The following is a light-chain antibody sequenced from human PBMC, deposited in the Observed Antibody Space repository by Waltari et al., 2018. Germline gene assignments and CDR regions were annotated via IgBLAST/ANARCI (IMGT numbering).Light chain of an antibody. CDR2: ASS. J-gene: IGKJ1*01. V-gene: IGKV1-39*01. Sequence: DIQMTQSPSSLSASVAARVTIPCRASQSVTNHLNWYQQKSGKAPKLLIYASSTLQSGVPSRFSGSGYGTDFSLTINSLQPDDFATYYCQQTYTPSPSWTFGQGTKVEIK. CDR1: QSVTNH. CDR3: QQTYTPSPSWT.